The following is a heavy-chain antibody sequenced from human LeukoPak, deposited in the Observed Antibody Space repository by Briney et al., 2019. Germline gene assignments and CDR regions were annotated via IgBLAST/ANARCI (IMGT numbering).Heavy chain of an antibody. Sequence: SETLSLTCAVYGGSFSGYYWSWIRQPPGKGLEWIGEINHSGSTNYNPSLKSRVTISVDTSKNQFSLKLSSVTAADTAVYYCARTPGGWFPYQFDYWGQGTLVTVSS. D-gene: IGHD6-19*01. CDR1: GGSFSGYY. V-gene: IGHV4-34*01. CDR3: ARTPGGWFPYQFDY. CDR2: INHSGST. J-gene: IGHJ4*02.